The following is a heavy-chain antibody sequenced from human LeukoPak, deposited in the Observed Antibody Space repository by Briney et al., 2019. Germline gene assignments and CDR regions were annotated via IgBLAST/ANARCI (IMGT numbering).Heavy chain of an antibody. CDR1: GFTFDDYG. D-gene: IGHD2-15*01. V-gene: IGHV3-20*04. J-gene: IGHJ5*02. CDR2: INWNGGSK. Sequence: GGSLRLSCVASGFTFDDYGMNWVRHPPGKGLEWVSGINWNGGSKAYADSVKGRFTISRDNAKNSLYLQMNSLRAEDTAVYYCARQSVGGTYFTTWGQGTLVTVSS. CDR3: ARQSVGGTYFTT.